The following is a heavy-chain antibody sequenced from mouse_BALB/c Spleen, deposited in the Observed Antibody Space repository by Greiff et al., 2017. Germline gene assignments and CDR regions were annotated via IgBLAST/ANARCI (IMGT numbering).Heavy chain of an antibody. CDR1: GFTFTDYY. CDR3: ASDIEPGFDY. Sequence: EVKLEESGGGLVQPGGSLRLSCATSGFTFTDYYMSWVRQPPGKALEWVGFIRNNANGYTTEYSASVKGRFTISRDNSQSILYLQMNTLRAEDSATYYCASDIEPGFDYWGQGTTLTVSA. J-gene: IGHJ2*01. CDR2: IRNNANGYTT. V-gene: IGHV7-3*02.